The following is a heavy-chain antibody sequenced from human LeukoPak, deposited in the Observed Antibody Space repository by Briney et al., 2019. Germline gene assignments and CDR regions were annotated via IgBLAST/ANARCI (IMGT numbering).Heavy chain of an antibody. CDR1: GYTFTSYG. CDR3: ARDLIVLKTSYNWFDP. V-gene: IGHV1-18*01. J-gene: IGHJ5*02. D-gene: IGHD2/OR15-2a*01. Sequence: ASVKVSCKASGYTFTSYGISWVRQAPGQGLEWMGWISAYNGNTNYVQKLQGRVTMTTDTSTSTAYMELRSLRSDDTAVYYCARDLIVLKTSYNWFDPWGQGTLVTVSS. CDR2: ISAYNGNT.